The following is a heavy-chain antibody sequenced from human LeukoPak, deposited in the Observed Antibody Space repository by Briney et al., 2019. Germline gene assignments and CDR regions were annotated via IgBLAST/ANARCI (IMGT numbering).Heavy chain of an antibody. D-gene: IGHD5-18*01. CDR1: GGSISSSNYY. J-gene: IGHJ4*02. Sequence: SKTLSLTCIVSGGSISSSNYYWAWVRQPPGKGLEWIGTVFYNGATQYSPSLRSRVTISIDTSTNQFSLKLTSVTAADTALYYCARRRGHGYPGEFDYWGQGTLVTVSS. CDR3: ARRRGHGYPGEFDY. V-gene: IGHV4-39*07. CDR2: VFYNGAT.